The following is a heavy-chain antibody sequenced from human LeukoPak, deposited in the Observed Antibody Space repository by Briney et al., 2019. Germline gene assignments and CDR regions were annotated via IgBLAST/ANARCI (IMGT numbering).Heavy chain of an antibody. CDR1: GFTASSNY. J-gene: IGHJ4*02. V-gene: IGHV3-53*01. D-gene: IGHD3-22*01. CDR3: ARDHPDRSGYSVI. Sequence: GGSLRLSCTASGFTASSNYMGWVRQAPGKGLEWVSVRHGGGNTWYAHSVKGRFTISSDQSKSALYLQMNSLRADDTAVYYCARDHPDRSGYSVIWGQGTLVTVSS. CDR2: RHGGGNT.